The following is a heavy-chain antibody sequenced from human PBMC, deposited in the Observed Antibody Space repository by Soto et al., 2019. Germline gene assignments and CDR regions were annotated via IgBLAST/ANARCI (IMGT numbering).Heavy chain of an antibody. J-gene: IGHJ6*02. D-gene: IGHD4-4*01. CDR3: ARVVRTTVPASYYYGMDV. CDR2: IIPFIGTA. V-gene: IGHV1-69*11. Sequence: ALVDVYCNXSGGTFSSYAMSWGGQAAPQELEWMGRIIPFIGTANYAQKFQGRVTITADESTSTAYMELTSLRSEDTAVYYCARVVRTTVPASYYYGMDVWGQGNTVTVSS. CDR1: GGTFSSYA.